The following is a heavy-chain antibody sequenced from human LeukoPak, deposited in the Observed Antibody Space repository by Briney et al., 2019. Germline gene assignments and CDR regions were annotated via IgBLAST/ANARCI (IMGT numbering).Heavy chain of an antibody. D-gene: IGHD1-26*01. CDR1: GFTFSSYG. Sequence: GGSLRLSCAASGFTFSSYGMHWVRQAPGKGLEWVANIGHDGSEKYYVDSVKGRFTISRDNAKNSLYLQMNSLRAEDTAIYYCAKALMSGSYYSPPTYWGQGTLVTVSS. CDR2: IGHDGSEK. CDR3: AKALMSGSYYSPPTY. J-gene: IGHJ4*02. V-gene: IGHV3-7*03.